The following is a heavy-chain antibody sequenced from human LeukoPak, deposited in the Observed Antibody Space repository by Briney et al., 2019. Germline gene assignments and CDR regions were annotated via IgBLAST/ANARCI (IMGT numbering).Heavy chain of an antibody. CDR3: AKGSGSGWYGWFAP. CDR2: IDASGGST. J-gene: IGHJ5*02. Sequence: GGSLRLSCAASGFTFSSYWMHWVRQAPGKGLEWVSSIDASGGSTYYADSVKGRFTISRDNSKNTLFLQMSSLRAEDTAVYYCAKGSGSGWYGWFAPWGQGTLVTVSS. D-gene: IGHD6-19*01. CDR1: GFTFSSYW. V-gene: IGHV3-23*01.